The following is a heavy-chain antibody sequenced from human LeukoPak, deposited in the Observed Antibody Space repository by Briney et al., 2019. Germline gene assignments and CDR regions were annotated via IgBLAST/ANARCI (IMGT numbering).Heavy chain of an antibody. CDR2: INHSGST. Sequence: SETLSLTCAVYGGSFSGDYWSWIRQPPGKGLEWIGEINHSGSTNYNPSLKSRVTISVDTSKNQFSLKLSSVTAADTAVYYCARDPPDCSGGSSYLDYWGQGTLVTVSS. CDR1: GGSFSGDY. D-gene: IGHD2-15*01. CDR3: ARDPPDCSGGSSYLDY. J-gene: IGHJ4*02. V-gene: IGHV4-34*01.